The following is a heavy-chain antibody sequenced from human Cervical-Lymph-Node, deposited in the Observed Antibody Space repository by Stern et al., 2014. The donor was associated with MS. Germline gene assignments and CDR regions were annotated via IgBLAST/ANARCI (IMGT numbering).Heavy chain of an antibody. Sequence: ESGPALVKPTQTLPLTCTFSGFSLSTSGMSVSWIRQPPGKAPEWLALINWDDDKYYRRSLKARLTISKDTSKNQVVLTLANMDPVDTATYYCAHSGMYSGSISTFDYWGQGTLVTVSS. CDR2: INWDDDK. D-gene: IGHD3-10*01. CDR1: GFSLSTSGMS. J-gene: IGHJ4*02. CDR3: AHSGMYSGSISTFDY. V-gene: IGHV2-70*13.